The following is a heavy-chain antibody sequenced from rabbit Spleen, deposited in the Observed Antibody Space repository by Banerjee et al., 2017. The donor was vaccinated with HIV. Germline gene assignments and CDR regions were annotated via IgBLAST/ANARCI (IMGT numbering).Heavy chain of an antibody. CDR2: IDTGSSGFT. CDR3: ARDAGFDGRGRATELAL. CDR1: GVSFGSSSY. Sequence: QSLEESGGDLVKPGASLTLTCTASGVSFGSSSYMCWVRQAPGKGLEWIACIDTGSSGFTYFATWAKGRFTCSKTSSTTVTLQMTSLTAADTATYFCARDAGFDGRGRATELALWGPGTLVTVS. V-gene: IGHV1S40*01. D-gene: IGHD4-2*01. J-gene: IGHJ4*01.